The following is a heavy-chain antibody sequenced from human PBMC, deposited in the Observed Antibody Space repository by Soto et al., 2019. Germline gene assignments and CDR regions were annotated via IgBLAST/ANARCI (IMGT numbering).Heavy chain of an antibody. CDR2: IYYSGST. J-gene: IGHJ4*02. D-gene: IGHD5-18*01. V-gene: IGHV4-31*03. Sequence: QVQLQESGPGLVKPSQTLSLTCTVSGGSISSGGYYWSWIRQHPGKGLEWIGYIYYSGSTYYNPSLKTRVHITVNTSKTQFSLKLSSVTAADTAVYYCARGTWIQLWSEWGQGTLVTVSS. CDR3: ARGTWIQLWSE. CDR1: GGSISSGGYY.